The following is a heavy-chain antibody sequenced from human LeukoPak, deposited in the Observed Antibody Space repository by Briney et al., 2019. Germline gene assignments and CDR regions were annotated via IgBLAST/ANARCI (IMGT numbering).Heavy chain of an antibody. CDR2: IKHDGSVE. J-gene: IGHJ6*03. V-gene: IGHV3-7*04. Sequence: GGSLRLSCAASGFTFDNYWMSWVRQAPGKGLEWVAIIKHDGSVEYYVDPVRGRFTISRDNAKNSLFLQMNNLGAEESAVYYCARGGLTGYYSYFYMDVWGKGTTVIISS. CDR1: GFTFDNYW. D-gene: IGHD3/OR15-3a*01. CDR3: ARGGLTGYYSYFYMDV.